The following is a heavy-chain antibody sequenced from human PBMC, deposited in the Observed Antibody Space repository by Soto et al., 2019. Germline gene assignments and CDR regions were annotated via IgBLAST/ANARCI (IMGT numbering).Heavy chain of an antibody. J-gene: IGHJ1*01. CDR1: GFTFSAFS. CDR2: ISSGSRYI. D-gene: IGHD3-3*01. V-gene: IGHV3-21*02. CDR3: AIDQPGDDGFCSGYMNPGYFYH. Sequence: EVKLVESGGGLVSPGGSLRLSCAASGFTFSAFSMNWIRQAPGKGLEWVSSISSGSRYIYYSDSVKGRFTTSIYDAKNTLYLQMNGLIAEDTAVYYCAIDQPGDDGFCSGYMNPGYFYHWGQGTLVTVSS.